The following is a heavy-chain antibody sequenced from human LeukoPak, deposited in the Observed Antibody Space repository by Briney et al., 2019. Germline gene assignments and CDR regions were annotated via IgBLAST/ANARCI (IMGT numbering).Heavy chain of an antibody. J-gene: IGHJ4*02. V-gene: IGHV1-69*13. D-gene: IGHD3-22*01. CDR2: IIPIFGTA. CDR1: GGTFSSYA. CDR3: ARDGYYDSSGDQNSDY. Sequence: ASVKVSCKASGGTFSSYAISWVRQAPGQGLEWMGGIIPIFGTANYAQKFQGRVTITADESTSTAYMELSSLRSEDTAVYYCARDGYYDSSGDQNSDYWGQGTLVTVSS.